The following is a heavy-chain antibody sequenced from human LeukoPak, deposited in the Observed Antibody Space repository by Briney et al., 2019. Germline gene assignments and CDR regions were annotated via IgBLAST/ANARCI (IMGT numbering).Heavy chain of an antibody. D-gene: IGHD2-21*02. Sequence: GGSLRPSCAASGFTFNTYAMNWVRQAPGKGLEWVSTIRGSGSSTSYADSVKGRFTISRDNSKNTLFLQMNSLRAEDTAVYYCARKYCCGDTFQMFDYWGQGTLVTVSS. J-gene: IGHJ4*02. CDR3: ARKYCCGDTFQMFDY. V-gene: IGHV3-23*01. CDR2: IRGSGSST. CDR1: GFTFNTYA.